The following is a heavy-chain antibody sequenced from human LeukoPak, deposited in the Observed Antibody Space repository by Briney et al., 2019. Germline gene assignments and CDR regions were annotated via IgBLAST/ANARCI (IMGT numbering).Heavy chain of an antibody. V-gene: IGHV3-30-3*01. D-gene: IGHD2-15*01. CDR3: ARVGSRYCSGANCYDGF. CDR2: VSYDGNNQ. Sequence: GTSLRLSCAVSGFAFSSLAMHWVRQAPGKGLEWVAFVSYDGNNQYYADSVKGRFTISRDNSKNTLYLQMNNLRAEDTAIYYCARVGSRYCSGANCYDGFWGQGTLVSVSS. CDR1: GFAFSSLA. J-gene: IGHJ4*02.